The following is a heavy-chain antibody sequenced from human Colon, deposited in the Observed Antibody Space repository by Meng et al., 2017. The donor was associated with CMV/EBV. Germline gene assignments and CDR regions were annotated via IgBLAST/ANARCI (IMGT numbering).Heavy chain of an antibody. V-gene: IGHV3-66*02. D-gene: IGHD3-16*01. CDR2: IYSGGTT. Sequence: GGSLRLSCTASGLTVSKNYMSWVRQAPEKGLEWVAIIYSGGTTYYADSVKGRFTISRDNSKNTLYLQMNSLRAEDTAVYYCAKEGADDAFDIWGQGTMVTVSS. CDR3: AKEGADDAFDI. CDR1: GLTVSKNY. J-gene: IGHJ3*02.